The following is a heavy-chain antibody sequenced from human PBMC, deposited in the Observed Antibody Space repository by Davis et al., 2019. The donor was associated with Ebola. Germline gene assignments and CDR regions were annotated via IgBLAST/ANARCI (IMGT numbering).Heavy chain of an antibody. J-gene: IGHJ4*02. D-gene: IGHD5-12*01. V-gene: IGHV6-1*01. Sequence: PSETLSLTCAISGDSVFGKNGAWNWIRQSPSRGLEWLGRTYYASKWFNDYAASVKSRITINPDTSKNQFSLQLNSVTPEDTAVYYCARGWLRTGLDYWGQGTLVTVSS. CDR2: TYYASKWFN. CDR1: GDSVFGKNGA. CDR3: ARGWLRTGLDY.